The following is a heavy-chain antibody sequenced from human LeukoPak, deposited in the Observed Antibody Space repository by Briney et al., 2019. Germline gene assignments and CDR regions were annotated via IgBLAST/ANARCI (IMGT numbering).Heavy chain of an antibody. CDR1: GGSISGYS. J-gene: IGHJ2*01. CDR3: ARVPYSDYVWYFDL. Sequence: PSETLSLTCTVSGGSISGYSWNWIRQPAGKGLEWIGRIYTSGSTNYNPSLKSRVTMSLDTSKNQFSLRLNSVTAADTAVYYCARVPYSDYVWYFDLWGRSTLVSVSS. V-gene: IGHV4-4*07. CDR2: IYTSGST. D-gene: IGHD5-12*01.